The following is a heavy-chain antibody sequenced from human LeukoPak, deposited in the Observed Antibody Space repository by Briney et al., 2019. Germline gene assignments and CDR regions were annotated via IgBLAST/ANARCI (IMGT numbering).Heavy chain of an antibody. Sequence: PGGSLRLSCAASGFTFSSYGMNWVRQAPGEGLEWVSYISDSSSTIYYADSVKGRLTISRDNAKNSLYLQMNSLRAEDTAVYYCARWGATGYGDYWGQGTLVTVSS. CDR1: GFTFSSYG. V-gene: IGHV3-48*03. D-gene: IGHD3-9*01. J-gene: IGHJ4*02. CDR3: ARWGATGYGDY. CDR2: ISDSSSTI.